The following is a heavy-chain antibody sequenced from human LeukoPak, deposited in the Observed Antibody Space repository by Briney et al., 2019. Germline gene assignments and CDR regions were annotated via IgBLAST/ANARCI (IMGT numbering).Heavy chain of an antibody. Sequence: GGSLRLSCAASGFTFSTYDMSWVRQAPGKGLEWVSTISTSGGSADNADSVKGRFTISRDNSKNTLYLQMNSLRAEDTAVYYCARISYSGSSFDYWGQGTLVTVSS. V-gene: IGHV3-23*01. CDR2: ISTSGGSA. CDR3: ARISYSGSSFDY. CDR1: GFTFSTYD. D-gene: IGHD1-26*01. J-gene: IGHJ4*02.